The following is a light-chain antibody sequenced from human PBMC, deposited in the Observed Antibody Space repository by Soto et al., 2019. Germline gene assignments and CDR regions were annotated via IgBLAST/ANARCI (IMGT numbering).Light chain of an antibody. CDR2: GAS. Sequence: EIVLTQSPGTLSLSPGERATLSCRASQSVSSTFLAWYQQKAGQAPRLLISGASSRAPGIPDRFSGSGSGTDFTLSISSLEPEDFAVYHCQQYDSAPPTFGQGTKVEIK. V-gene: IGKV3-20*01. CDR3: QQYDSAPPT. CDR1: QSVSSTF. J-gene: IGKJ1*01.